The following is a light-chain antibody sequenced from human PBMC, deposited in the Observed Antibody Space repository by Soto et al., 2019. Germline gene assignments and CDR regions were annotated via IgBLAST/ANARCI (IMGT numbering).Light chain of an antibody. V-gene: IGLV3-9*01. Sequence: SYELTQPLSVSVALGQTRRITCGGNNIGSKNVHWYQQKPGQAPVLVIYRDSNGPSGITERFSGYNSGNTATLTISRAQAGDEADYYCQVWDSRTGVFGTGTKVTVL. CDR3: QVWDSRTGV. J-gene: IGLJ1*01. CDR2: RDS. CDR1: NIGSKN.